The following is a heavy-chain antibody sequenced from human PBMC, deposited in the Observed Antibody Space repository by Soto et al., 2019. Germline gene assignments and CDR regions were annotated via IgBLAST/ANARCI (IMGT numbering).Heavy chain of an antibody. CDR3: ARETLSYGSALGV. D-gene: IGHD3-16*01. CDR2: ITRNGANT. J-gene: IGHJ6*02. Sequence: GGSLRLSCAASGFRFDEYNMHWVRQAPGKGLEWLSLITRNGANTYYADSVKGRFTISRDGTTKSVSLQMTSLKREDTGLYYCARETLSYGSALGVWGQGTTVTVSS. V-gene: IGHV3-43*01. CDR1: GFRFDEYN.